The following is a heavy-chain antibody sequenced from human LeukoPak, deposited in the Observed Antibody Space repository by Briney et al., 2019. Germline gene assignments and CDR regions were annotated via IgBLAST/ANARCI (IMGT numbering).Heavy chain of an antibody. J-gene: IGHJ4*02. CDR1: GFTFSSYG. CDR2: IWYDGSNK. V-gene: IGHV3-33*01. D-gene: IGHD2-15*01. CDR3: ARDLVRYCSGGSCYIFGY. Sequence: GGSLRLSCAASGFTFSSYGMHWVRQAPGKGLEWVAVIWYDGSNKYYADSVKGRFTISRDNSKNTLYLQMNSLRAEDTAVYYCARDLVRYCSGGSCYIFGYWGQGTLVTVSS.